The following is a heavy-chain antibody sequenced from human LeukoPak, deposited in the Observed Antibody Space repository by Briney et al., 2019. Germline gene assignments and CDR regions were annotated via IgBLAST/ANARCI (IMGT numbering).Heavy chain of an antibody. CDR3: AKFALRYCSGGSCHPFDY. D-gene: IGHD2-15*01. Sequence: GSLRLSCAASGFTVSSNYMSWVRQAPGKGLEWVSVIYSGGSTYYADSVKGRFTISRDNSKNTLYLQMNSLRAEDTAVYYCAKFALRYCSGGSCHPFDYWGQGTLVTVSS. J-gene: IGHJ4*02. V-gene: IGHV3-53*01. CDR2: IYSGGST. CDR1: GFTVSSNY.